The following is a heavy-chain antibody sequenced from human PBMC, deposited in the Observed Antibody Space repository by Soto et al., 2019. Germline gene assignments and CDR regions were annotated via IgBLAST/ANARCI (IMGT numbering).Heavy chain of an antibody. V-gene: IGHV3-30*18. J-gene: IGHJ4*02. CDR1: GFTFSNYA. CDR2: ISHEGSNK. Sequence: ESGGGVVQPGRSLRVSCAASGFTFSNYAMHWVRQAPGKGLEWVAIISHEGSNKFYADSVEGRFTISRDNSINMLYLHMNSLRPEDTAVYFCAKELSGSGWYVDSWGQGTLVTVSS. D-gene: IGHD6-19*01. CDR3: AKELSGSGWYVDS.